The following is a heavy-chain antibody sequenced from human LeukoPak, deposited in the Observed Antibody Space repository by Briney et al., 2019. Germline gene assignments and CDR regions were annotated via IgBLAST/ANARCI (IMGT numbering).Heavy chain of an antibody. J-gene: IGHJ4*02. V-gene: IGHV3-48*03. D-gene: IGHD2-15*01. CDR1: GFTFTNYE. CDR2: ISISESSI. CDR3: AKAPVTSCRGAFCYPFDY. Sequence: GGSLRLSCEASGFTFTNYEMNWVRQAQGKGLEWVPYISISESSIYYANSVKGRFTISWHTSRRILYLQLNSLRAEDAAVYYCAKAPVTSCRGAFCYPFDYWGQGTLVTVSS.